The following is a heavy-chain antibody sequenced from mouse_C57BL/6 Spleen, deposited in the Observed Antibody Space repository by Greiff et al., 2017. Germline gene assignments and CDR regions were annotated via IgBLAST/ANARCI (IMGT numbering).Heavy chain of an antibody. CDR3: ERQAHRHGYVGG. CDR1: GFTFSDYY. J-gene: IGHJ1*03. CDR2: ISNGGGST. V-gene: IGHV5-12*01. Sequence: EVKLVESGGGLVQPGGSLKLSCAASGFTFSDYYMYWVRQTPEKRLEWVAYISNGGGSTYYPDTVKGRFTISRDNAKDTLYLQMSSLKAEDTSMYYCERQAHRHGYVGGWGTGTTVTVA. D-gene: IGHD2-10*02.